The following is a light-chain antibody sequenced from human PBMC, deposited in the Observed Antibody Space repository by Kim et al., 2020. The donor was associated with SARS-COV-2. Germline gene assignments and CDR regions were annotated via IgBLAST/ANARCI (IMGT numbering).Light chain of an antibody. CDR2: GAS. J-gene: IGKJ2*01. Sequence: EVVMTQSPALLSVSPGEGATLSCRATQSVTTKLAWYQHKPGQAPRLLIYGASTRATGVPARFSGSGSGTEFTLSISSLQSEDFAVYYCQQYSDWPQFGQGTKLEI. V-gene: IGKV3-15*01. CDR3: QQYSDWPQ. CDR1: QSVTTK.